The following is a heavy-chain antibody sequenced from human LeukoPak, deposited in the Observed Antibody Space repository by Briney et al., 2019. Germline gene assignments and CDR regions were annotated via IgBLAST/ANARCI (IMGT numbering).Heavy chain of an antibody. V-gene: IGHV4-34*01. J-gene: IGHJ4*02. CDR3: ARGKWLRFGLDY. D-gene: IGHD5-12*01. CDR2: INHSGST. Sequence: SQTLSPTCAVYGGSFSGYYWSWIRQPPGKGLEWIGEINHSGSTNYNPSLKSRVTISVDTSKNQFSLKLSSVTAADTAVYYCARGKWLRFGLDYWGQGTLVTVSS. CDR1: GGSFSGYY.